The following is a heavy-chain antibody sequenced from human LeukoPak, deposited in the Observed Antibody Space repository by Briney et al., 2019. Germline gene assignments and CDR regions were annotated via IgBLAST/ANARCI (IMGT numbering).Heavy chain of an antibody. V-gene: IGHV5-10-1*01. J-gene: IGHJ6*02. CDR2: IDPSDSYT. Sequence: GESLKISCKGSGYSFTTYWISWVRQMPGKGLEWMGRIDPSDSYTSYSPSFRGHVTISADKSISTAYLQWSSLKASDTAMYYCARHPRYQQQPSTYYYYYGMDVWGQGTTVTVSS. D-gene: IGHD2-2*01. CDR3: ARHPRYQQQPSTYYYYYGMDV. CDR1: GYSFTTYW.